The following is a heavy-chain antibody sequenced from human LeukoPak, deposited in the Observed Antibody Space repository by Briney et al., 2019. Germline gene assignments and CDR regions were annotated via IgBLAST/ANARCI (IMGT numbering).Heavy chain of an antibody. CDR1: GASINSYY. CDR2: IDYRDYT. J-gene: IGHJ3*02. V-gene: IGHV4-59*08. Sequence: SETLPRLSTVSGASINSYYGGWIRQPPGKGLEWIAYIDYRDYTNHNPSLRGRVTISIDTSKNQFSLSLTSLTAADTAVYFCARWGDCSSTSCPQVKGAFDIWGQGTTVTVSS. D-gene: IGHD2-2*01. CDR3: ARWGDCSSTSCPQVKGAFDI.